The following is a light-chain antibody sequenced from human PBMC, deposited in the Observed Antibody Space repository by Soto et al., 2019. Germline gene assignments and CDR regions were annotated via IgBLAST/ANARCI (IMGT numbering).Light chain of an antibody. V-gene: IGKV1-5*01. Sequence: DIQMTQSPSTLSGSVGDRVTVTCRASQSINNWLAWYQQKPGKAPKLLIYDASSLESGVPSRFSGSGSGTEFTLTISSLQPDDFATYYCQQYNSYWTFGQGTKVDIK. CDR2: DAS. J-gene: IGKJ1*01. CDR3: QQYNSYWT. CDR1: QSINNW.